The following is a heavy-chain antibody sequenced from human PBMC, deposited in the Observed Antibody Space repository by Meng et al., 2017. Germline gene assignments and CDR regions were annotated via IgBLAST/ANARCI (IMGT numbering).Heavy chain of an antibody. D-gene: IGHD2-15*01. Sequence: QVRLVQSGAEVKKLAASVTVSLKASGYTFTGYYMHWVRQAPGQGLEWMGRINPNSGGTNYAQKFQGRVTMTRDTSISTAYMELSRLRSDDTAVYYCARDYREYCSGGSCYYFDYWGQGTLVTVSS. J-gene: IGHJ4*02. V-gene: IGHV1-2*06. CDR3: ARDYREYCSGGSCYYFDY. CDR2: INPNSGGT. CDR1: GYTFTGYY.